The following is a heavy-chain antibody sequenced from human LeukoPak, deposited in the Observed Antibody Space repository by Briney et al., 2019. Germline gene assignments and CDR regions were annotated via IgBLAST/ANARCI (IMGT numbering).Heavy chain of an antibody. Sequence: PGGSLRLSCAASGFTFRSYSMNWVRQAPGKGLELGSSISSSSSYIYYADSVKGRFTISRDNAKNSLYLQMNSLRAEDTAVYYCASGYSYAKGGFDYWGQGTLVTVSS. D-gene: IGHD5-18*01. CDR2: ISSSSSYI. J-gene: IGHJ4*02. CDR3: ASGYSYAKGGFDY. CDR1: GFTFRSYS. V-gene: IGHV3-21*01.